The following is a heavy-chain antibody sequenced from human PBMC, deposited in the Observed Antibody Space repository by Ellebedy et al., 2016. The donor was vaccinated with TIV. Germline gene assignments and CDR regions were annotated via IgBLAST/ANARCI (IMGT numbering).Heavy chain of an antibody. CDR3: ARDTRLRAFDP. J-gene: IGHJ5*02. V-gene: IGHV4-59*01. CDR1: GGSISNYY. D-gene: IGHD5-12*01. Sequence: SETLSLXCTVSGGSISNYYWSWIRQPPGKGLEWIGYIYYNGSTNYNPSLKSRVTISVDTSKNQFSLKLSSVTAADTAVYYCARDTRLRAFDPWGQGTLVTVSS. CDR2: IYYNGST.